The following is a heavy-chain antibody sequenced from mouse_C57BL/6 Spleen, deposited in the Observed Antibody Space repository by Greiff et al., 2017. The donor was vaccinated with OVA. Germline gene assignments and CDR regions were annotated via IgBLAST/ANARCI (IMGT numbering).Heavy chain of an antibody. D-gene: IGHD3-2*02. V-gene: IGHV14-4*01. CDR3: IQTAQAWFAY. CDR2: IDPENGDT. CDR1: GFNIKDDY. Sequence: EVKLMESGAELVRPGASVKLSCTASGFNIKDDYMHWVKQRPEQGLEWIGWIDPENGDTEYASKFQGKATITADTSSNTAYLQLSSLTSEDTAVYYCIQTAQAWFAYWGQGTLVTVSA. J-gene: IGHJ3*01.